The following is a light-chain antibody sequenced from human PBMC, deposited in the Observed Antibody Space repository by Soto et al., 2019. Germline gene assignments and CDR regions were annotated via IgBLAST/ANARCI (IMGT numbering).Light chain of an antibody. CDR2: KND. CDR1: GGSIASNH. CDR3: QSYDSNSVV. V-gene: IGLV6-57*04. J-gene: IGLJ2*01. Sequence: NFMLTQPHSVSDSPGKTVTISCTRSGGSIASNHVQWYQQRPGSAPTTVIYKNDQRPSGVPDRFSGSIDSSSNSASLSISGLKTEDEADFYCQSYDSNSVVFGGGTKLTVL.